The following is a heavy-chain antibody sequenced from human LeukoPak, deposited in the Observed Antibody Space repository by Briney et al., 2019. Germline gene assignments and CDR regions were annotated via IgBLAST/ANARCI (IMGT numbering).Heavy chain of an antibody. J-gene: IGHJ6*02. CDR2: ISCDGSNK. CDR1: GFTFSSYG. CDR3: AKDPKTSYYYGSGSYYRPLYGMDV. D-gene: IGHD3-10*01. V-gene: IGHV3-30*18. Sequence: PGGSLRLSCAASGFTFSSYGMHWVRQAPGKGLEWVAVISCDGSNKYYADSVKGRFTISRDNSKNTLYLQMNSLRAEDTAVYYCAKDPKTSYYYGSGSYYRPLYGMDVWGQGTTVTVSS.